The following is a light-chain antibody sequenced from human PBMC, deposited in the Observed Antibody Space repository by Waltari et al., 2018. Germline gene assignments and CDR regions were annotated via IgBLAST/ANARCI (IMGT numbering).Light chain of an antibody. J-gene: IGKJ5*01. CDR2: DAS. CDR3: QQRSNWPIT. Sequence: EIVLTQSPATLSLSPGERATLSCRASQSVSSDLAWYQQKPGQAPRLLIYDASNRATGIPARFSGRGSGTDFTLTISSLEPEDFAVYYCQQRSNWPITFGQGTRLEIK. V-gene: IGKV3-11*01. CDR1: QSVSSD.